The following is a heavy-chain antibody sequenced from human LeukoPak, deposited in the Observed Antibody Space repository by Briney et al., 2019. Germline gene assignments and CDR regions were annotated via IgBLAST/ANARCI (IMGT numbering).Heavy chain of an antibody. CDR1: GGSISSYY. CDR2: IHFSGST. D-gene: IGHD7-27*01. J-gene: IGHJ4*02. V-gene: IGHV4-59*01. Sequence: SETLSLTCSVSGGSISSYYWSWIRQSPDKGLELIGYIHFSGSTNYNPSLKSRVTISVDTSKNQFSLKLSSVTAADTAVYYCARADWGSGIKHFDYWGQGTLVTVSS. CDR3: ARADWGSGIKHFDY.